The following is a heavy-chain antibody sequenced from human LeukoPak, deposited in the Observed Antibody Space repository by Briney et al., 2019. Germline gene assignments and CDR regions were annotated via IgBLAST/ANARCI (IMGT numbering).Heavy chain of an antibody. CDR1: GFTFSSYA. CDR3: ARADTAMGYFDY. Sequence: GGSLRLSFAASGFTFSSYAMHWVRQAPGKGLEWVAVISYDGSNKYYADSVKGRFTISRDNSKNTLYLQMNSLRAEDTAVYYCARADTAMGYFDYWGQGTLVTVSS. V-gene: IGHV3-30-3*01. D-gene: IGHD5-18*01. J-gene: IGHJ4*02. CDR2: ISYDGSNK.